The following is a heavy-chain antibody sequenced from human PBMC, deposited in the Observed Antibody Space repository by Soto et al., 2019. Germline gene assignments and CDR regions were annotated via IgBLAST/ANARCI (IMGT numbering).Heavy chain of an antibody. Sequence: QVQLVQSGAEVKKPGASVKVSCKASGYTFTSYGISWVRQAPGQGIEWMGWINAYNGNTNSAQKLQGRVTMTTDTSTSTAYVELRSLRSADTAVYYWARDPVAGTYFAYWGQGTLVTVSS. V-gene: IGHV1-18*01. D-gene: IGHD6-19*01. CDR1: GYTFTSYG. CDR2: INAYNGNT. CDR3: ARDPVAGTYFAY. J-gene: IGHJ4*02.